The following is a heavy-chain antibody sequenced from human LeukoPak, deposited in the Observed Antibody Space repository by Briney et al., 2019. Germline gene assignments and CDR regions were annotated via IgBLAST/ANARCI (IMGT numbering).Heavy chain of an antibody. D-gene: IGHD7-27*01. CDR3: ARRLGQLGGVFDI. Sequence: GGPQRLCCGAWGYTDSTVYVPGPRQAREEGREWVTVFYGGHPALYGDSVKDRFTISRDNHKNMLNPQMNSPRDEDTAVYYCARRLGQLGGVFDIWGQGTMVTVSS. V-gene: IGHV3-53*01. J-gene: IGHJ3*02. CDR1: GYTDSTVY. CDR2: FYGGHPA.